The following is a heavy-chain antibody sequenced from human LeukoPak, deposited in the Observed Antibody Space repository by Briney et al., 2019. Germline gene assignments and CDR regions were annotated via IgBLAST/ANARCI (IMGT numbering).Heavy chain of an antibody. Sequence: SSETLSLTCTVSGGSISSYYWSWIRQPPGKGLVWIGYIYYSGSTNYNPSLKSRVTISVDTSKNQFSLKLSSVTAADTAVYYCARGIDSGYDLYGFDYWGQGTLVTVSS. CDR2: IYYSGST. D-gene: IGHD5-12*01. V-gene: IGHV4-59*01. CDR3: ARGIDSGYDLYGFDY. J-gene: IGHJ4*02. CDR1: GGSISSYY.